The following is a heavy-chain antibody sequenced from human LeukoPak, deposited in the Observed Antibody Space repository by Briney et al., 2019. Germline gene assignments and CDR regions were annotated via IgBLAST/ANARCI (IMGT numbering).Heavy chain of an antibody. Sequence: PGGSLRLSCAASGFTFSSYAMHWVRPAPGKGLEWVAVISYDGSNKYYADSVKGRFTISRDNSKNTLYLQMNSLRAEDTAVYYCARDMRYGDYYFDYWGQGTLVTVSS. J-gene: IGHJ4*02. CDR1: GFTFSSYA. V-gene: IGHV3-30*01. CDR2: ISYDGSNK. CDR3: ARDMRYGDYYFDY. D-gene: IGHD4-17*01.